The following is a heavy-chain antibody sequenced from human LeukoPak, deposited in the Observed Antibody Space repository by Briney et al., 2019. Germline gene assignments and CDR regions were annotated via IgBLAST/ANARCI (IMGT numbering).Heavy chain of an antibody. CDR2: INPSGGST. CDR1: GYTFTSYY. J-gene: IGHJ6*02. V-gene: IGHV1-46*01. Sequence: ASVKVSCKASGYTFTSYYMHWVRQAPGQGLEWMGIINPSGGSTSYAQKFQGRVTMTRDTSTSTVYMELSSLRSEDTAVYYCARGTLGGYDYRYYYYGMDVWGQGTTVTVSS. D-gene: IGHD5-12*01. CDR3: ARGTLGGYDYRYYYYGMDV.